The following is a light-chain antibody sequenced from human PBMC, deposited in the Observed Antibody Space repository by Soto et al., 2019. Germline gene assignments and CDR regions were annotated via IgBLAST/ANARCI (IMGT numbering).Light chain of an antibody. CDR2: DVS. CDR1: TSDVGGYIY. J-gene: IGLJ1*01. CDR3: SSYTSSDTYV. Sequence: QSALTQPASVSGSPGQSITISCTGTTSDVGGYIYVSWYQQHPGKAPKLMIYDVSNRPSGVSNRFSGSKSGNTASLTISGLQAEDEADYYCSSYTSSDTYVFGTGTKLTVL. V-gene: IGLV2-14*01.